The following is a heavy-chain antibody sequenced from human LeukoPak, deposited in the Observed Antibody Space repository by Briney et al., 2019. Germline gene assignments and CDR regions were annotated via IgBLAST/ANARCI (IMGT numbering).Heavy chain of an antibody. CDR3: ARVGPYSSGYFDY. J-gene: IGHJ4*02. CDR1: GFTFSSYT. D-gene: IGHD6-19*01. V-gene: IGHV3-30*09. CDR2: ISYDVNNK. Sequence: PGGSMRLSCAASGFTFSSYTLHWVRQAPGKGLEWLALISYDVNNKYYADSVKGRFAISRDNSKNTLYLQMNSLRPEDTAVYYCARVGPYSSGYFDYWGQGTLVTVSS.